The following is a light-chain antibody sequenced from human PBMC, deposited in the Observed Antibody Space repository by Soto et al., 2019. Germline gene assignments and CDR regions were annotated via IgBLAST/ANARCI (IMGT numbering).Light chain of an antibody. V-gene: IGKV4-1*01. CDR1: QSVLYSSNNKNY. CDR2: WAS. J-gene: IGKJ1*01. Sequence: DIVMTQSPDSLAVSLGERATINCKSSQSVLYSSNNKNYLAWYQQKPGQPPKLLIYWASTRVSGVPDRFSGSGSGTDFTLIISRMHAEDVAVYYWEQYYTTPRTFGQGTKVDIK. CDR3: EQYYTTPRT.